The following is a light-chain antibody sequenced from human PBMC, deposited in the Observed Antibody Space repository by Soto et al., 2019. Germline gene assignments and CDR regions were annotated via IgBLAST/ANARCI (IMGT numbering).Light chain of an antibody. CDR2: DAS. CDR3: QQRSNWPRT. V-gene: IGKV3-11*01. Sequence: EIVLTQSPATLSLSPEERATLSCRANQSVSSYLAWYQQKPGQAPRLLIYDASNKATGIPARFSGSGSGTDFTLTISSLEPEDFAVYYCQQRSNWPRTFGQGTKVEIK. J-gene: IGKJ1*01. CDR1: QSVSSY.